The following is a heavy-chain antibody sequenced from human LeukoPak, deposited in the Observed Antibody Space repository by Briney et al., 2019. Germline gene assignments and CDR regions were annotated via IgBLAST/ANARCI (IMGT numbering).Heavy chain of an antibody. CDR3: ARLDKRVHNTFDI. D-gene: IGHD3-9*01. V-gene: IGHV4-39*01. CDR2: VFYSGST. CDR1: GDSISSSSFY. J-gene: IGHJ3*02. Sequence: PSETLSLTCTVSGDSISSSSFYWAWIRQPPGTGLEYIGSVFYSGSTYYNPSLRSRVTFSVDTSKNQFSLKLTSVTAADTAVYYCARLDKRVHNTFDIWGQGTMVTVSS.